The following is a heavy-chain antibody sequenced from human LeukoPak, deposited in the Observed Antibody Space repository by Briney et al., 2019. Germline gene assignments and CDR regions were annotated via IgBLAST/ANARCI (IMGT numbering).Heavy chain of an antibody. J-gene: IGHJ4*02. CDR1: GFTFSGYR. Sequence: GGSLRLSCAASGFTFSGYRMNWVRQAPGKGLEWGSSISGSSTYIYSADSVKGRFTISRDNAKNSLYLQMNSLRAEDTAVYYCAKNWDNSGYYFVDYWGQGILVTVSS. CDR2: ISGSSTYI. V-gene: IGHV3-21*03. D-gene: IGHD3-22*01. CDR3: AKNWDNSGYYFVDY.